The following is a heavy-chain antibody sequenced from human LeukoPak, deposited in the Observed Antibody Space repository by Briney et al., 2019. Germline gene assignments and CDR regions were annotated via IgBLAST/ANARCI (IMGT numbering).Heavy chain of an antibody. Sequence: GGSLRLSCAASGFTFTSYAMSWVRQAPGKGLEWVGVISYDGSDEYYTDSVKGRFTISRDNSKNTVYLQMNSLRADDTAVYYCARDFTPEWFDIHWGQGTLVTVS. D-gene: IGHD3-3*01. CDR2: ISYDGSDE. CDR3: ARDFTPEWFDIH. V-gene: IGHV3-30*04. J-gene: IGHJ4*02. CDR1: GFTFTSYA.